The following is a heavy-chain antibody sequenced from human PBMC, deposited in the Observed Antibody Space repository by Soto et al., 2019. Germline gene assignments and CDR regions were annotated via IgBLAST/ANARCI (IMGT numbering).Heavy chain of an antibody. CDR1: GVTLSISW. V-gene: IGHV3-7*01. D-gene: IGHD1-26*01. J-gene: IGHJ6*04. CDR3: ARGSYDGPLDV. Sequence: PGGSMKISSAASGVTLSISWMSGSRQATGKGLEWVANIKQDGSEKYYVDSVKGRFTISRDNAKNSLYLQMNSLRAEYTVVYDCARGSYDGPLDVWGKGTTVTVSS. CDR2: IKQDGSEK.